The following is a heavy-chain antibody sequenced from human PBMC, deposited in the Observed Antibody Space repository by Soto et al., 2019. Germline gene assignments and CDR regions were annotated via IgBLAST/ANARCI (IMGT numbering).Heavy chain of an antibody. CDR1: GFTFSSYG. Sequence: QVQLVESGGGVVQPGRSLRLSCAASGFTFSSYGMHWVRQAPGKGLEWVAVIWYDGSNKYYADSVKGRFTISRDNSKNTLYLQMNSLRAEDTAVYYCAREGVYYGSGMFDWFDPWGQGTLVTVSS. V-gene: IGHV3-33*01. J-gene: IGHJ5*02. D-gene: IGHD3-10*01. CDR3: AREGVYYGSGMFDWFDP. CDR2: IWYDGSNK.